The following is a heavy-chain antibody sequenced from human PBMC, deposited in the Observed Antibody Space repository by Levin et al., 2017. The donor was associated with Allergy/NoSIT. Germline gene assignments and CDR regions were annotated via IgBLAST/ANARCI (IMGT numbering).Heavy chain of an antibody. V-gene: IGHV3-21*01. CDR3: ARAVRGMDV. J-gene: IGHJ6*03. Sequence: GGSLRLSCAASGFTFSSHSMNWARQAPGKGLEWFSSISSSSSYIYYADPVKGRFTISRVNAKNSLYLQMNSLRAEDTAVYYCARAVRGMDVWGKGTTVTVSS. CDR2: ISSSSSYI. D-gene: IGHD3-10*01. CDR1: GFTFSSHS.